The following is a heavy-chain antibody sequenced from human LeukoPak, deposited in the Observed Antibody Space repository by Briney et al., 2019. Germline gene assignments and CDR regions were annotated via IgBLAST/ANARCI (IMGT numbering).Heavy chain of an antibody. D-gene: IGHD3-10*01. CDR1: GFTFSSYA. V-gene: IGHV3-30*04. J-gene: IGHJ4*02. Sequence: GGSLRLSCAASGFTFSSYAMHWVRQAPGKGLDWVAVISFDGRNNYYADSVKGRFTISRDNSKNTLYLQMNSLRTEDTAVYYCARGLIVGEMLYWGQGTLVTVSS. CDR2: ISFDGRNN. CDR3: ARGLIVGEMLY.